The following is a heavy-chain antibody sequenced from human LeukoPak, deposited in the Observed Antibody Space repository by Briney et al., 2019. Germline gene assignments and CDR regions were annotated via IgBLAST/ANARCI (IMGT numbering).Heavy chain of an antibody. J-gene: IGHJ6*04. Sequence: SETLSLTCTVSGGSISNYYWSWIRQPPGKGLEWIGYIYYSGSTNYNPSLKSRVTMSADSSKNQFSLNLKSVTAAGTAVYYCAREFYGYDFGFGMDVWGKGTTVTVSS. D-gene: IGHD3-3*01. CDR3: AREFYGYDFGFGMDV. V-gene: IGHV4-59*01. CDR1: GGSISNYY. CDR2: IYYSGST.